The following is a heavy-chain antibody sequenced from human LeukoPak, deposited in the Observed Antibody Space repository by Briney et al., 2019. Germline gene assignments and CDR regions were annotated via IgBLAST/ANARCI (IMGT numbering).Heavy chain of an antibody. V-gene: IGHV3-30*02. CDR2: IWYDGSNK. CDR3: AKGSRAGSYYNAFDY. D-gene: IGHD3-10*01. Sequence: QRWGALRLSCAASGFTFSSYGMHWVRQAPGKGLEWVAVIWYDGSNKYYADSVKGRFTISRDNSKNTLYLQMNSLRAEDTAVYYCAKGSRAGSYYNAFDYWGQGTLVTVSS. J-gene: IGHJ4*02. CDR1: GFTFSSYG.